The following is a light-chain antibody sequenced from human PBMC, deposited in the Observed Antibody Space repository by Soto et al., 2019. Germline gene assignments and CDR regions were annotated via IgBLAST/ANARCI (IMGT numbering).Light chain of an antibody. J-gene: IGKJ3*01. CDR2: GAS. CDR1: QSVSSN. CDR3: QQYNNWPTIT. Sequence: EIVMTQSPATLSVSPGERATLSCRASQSVSSNLAWYQQKPGQAPRLLIYGASTRATGIPARFSGSGSGTEFTLTISRLQSEDFVVYYCQQYNNWPTITLGPGTKVDIK. V-gene: IGKV3-15*01.